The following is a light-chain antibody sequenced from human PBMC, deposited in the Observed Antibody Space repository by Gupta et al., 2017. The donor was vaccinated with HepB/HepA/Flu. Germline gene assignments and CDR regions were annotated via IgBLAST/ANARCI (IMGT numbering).Light chain of an antibody. Sequence: SDALTQPPSVSVSPGQTATITCSGDAVPKQYASWYHQKPDQAPVLLIYKDSERPSGIPERFSGSSSGTTVTLTISGVQAEDEADYYCHSAESSGTDYVFGTGTKVTVL. J-gene: IGLJ1*01. CDR3: HSAESSGTDYV. V-gene: IGLV3-25*02. CDR1: AVPKQY. CDR2: KDS.